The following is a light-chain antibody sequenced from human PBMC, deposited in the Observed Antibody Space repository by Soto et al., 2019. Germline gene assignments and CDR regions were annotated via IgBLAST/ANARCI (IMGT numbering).Light chain of an antibody. J-gene: IGKJ5*01. CDR1: QSVTSN. CDR2: SSS. V-gene: IGKV3-15*01. CDR3: QQSDTYPLT. Sequence: EIVMTQSPATLSVSPGDRATLSCRASQSVTSNLAWYQHKPGQAPRLLIYSSSTRAAGIPARFGGSGSGTEFTLTISSLQADDFATYYCQQSDTYPLTFGQGTRLEIK.